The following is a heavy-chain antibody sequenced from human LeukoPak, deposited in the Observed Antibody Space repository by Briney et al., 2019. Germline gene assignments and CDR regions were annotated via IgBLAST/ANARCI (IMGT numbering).Heavy chain of an antibody. J-gene: IGHJ6*02. Sequence: GGSLRLSCAASGFTFSTYDMSWVRQAPGKGLECVASISRGGGGSTYYADSVKGRFTISRDNSKNTLYLQMNSLRAEDTAVYYCAKAHAAAGYYYYGMDVWGQGTTVTVSS. CDR1: GFTFSTYD. V-gene: IGHV3-23*01. CDR3: AKAHAAAGYYYYGMDV. D-gene: IGHD6-13*01. CDR2: ISRGGGGST.